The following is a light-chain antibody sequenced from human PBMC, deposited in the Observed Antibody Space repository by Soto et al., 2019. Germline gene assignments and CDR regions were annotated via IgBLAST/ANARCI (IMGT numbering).Light chain of an antibody. V-gene: IGLV2-14*01. CDR3: SSYTSSSRGV. CDR2: DVS. J-gene: IGLJ1*01. CDR1: SSDVGVYNY. Sequence: QSVLTQPASVSGSPGQSITISCTGTSSDVGVYNYVSWYQQHPGKAPKLMIYDVSNRPSGVSDRFSGSKSGNTASLTISGLQAEDEADDYCSSYTSSSRGVFGTGTKLTVL.